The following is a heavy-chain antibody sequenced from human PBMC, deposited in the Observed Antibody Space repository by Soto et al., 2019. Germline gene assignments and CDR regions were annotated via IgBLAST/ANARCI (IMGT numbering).Heavy chain of an antibody. CDR3: AREACTNGVCYSGYFDY. D-gene: IGHD2-8*01. CDR2: ISYDGSNK. J-gene: IGHJ4*02. CDR1: GFTFSSYA. V-gene: IGHV3-30-3*01. Sequence: GVLRLSCAASGFTFSSYAMHWVRQAPGKGLEWAAVISYDGSNKYYADSVKGRFTISRDNSKNTLYLQMSSLRAEDTAVYYCAREACTNGVCYSGYFDYWGQGTLVTVSS.